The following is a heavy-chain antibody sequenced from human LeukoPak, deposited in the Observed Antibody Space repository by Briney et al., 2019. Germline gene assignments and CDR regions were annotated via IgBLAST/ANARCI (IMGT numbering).Heavy chain of an antibody. CDR1: GLIGSDGY. J-gene: IGHJ3*02. CDR2: IYYSGST. D-gene: IGHD3-9*01. V-gene: IGHV4-38-2*02. Sequence: GSLRLSCAVSGLIGSDGYMSWVRQPPGKGLEWIGSIYYSGSTYYNPSLKSRVTISVDTSKNQFSLKLSSVTAADTAVYYCARDHDILTGLGAFDIWGQGTMVTVSS. CDR3: ARDHDILTGLGAFDI.